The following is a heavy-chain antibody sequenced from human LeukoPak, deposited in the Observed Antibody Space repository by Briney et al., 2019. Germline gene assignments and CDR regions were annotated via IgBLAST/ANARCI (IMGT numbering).Heavy chain of an antibody. J-gene: IGHJ4*02. Sequence: GGSLRLSCAASGFTFSDHYMDWVRQAPGKGLEWVGRTRNKANSYTTEYAASVKGRFTISRGESKNSLYLQMNSLNTEDTAVYYCARAISDSNGYYYFDYWGQGTLVTVSS. CDR2: TRNKANSYTT. CDR1: GFTFSDHY. V-gene: IGHV3-72*01. D-gene: IGHD3-22*01. CDR3: ARAISDSNGYYYFDY.